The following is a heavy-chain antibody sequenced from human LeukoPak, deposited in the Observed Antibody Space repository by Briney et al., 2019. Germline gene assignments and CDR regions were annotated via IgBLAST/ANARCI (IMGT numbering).Heavy chain of an antibody. CDR1: GGTFSSYA. D-gene: IGHD3-9*01. CDR2: IIPIFGTA. CDR3: ARDALTGWNWFDP. V-gene: IGHV1-69*13. J-gene: IGHJ5*02. Sequence: SVKVSCKASGGTFSSYAISWVRQAPGQGLEWMGGIIPIFGTANYAQKFQGRVMITADESTSTAYMELSSLRSEDTAVYYCARDALTGWNWFDPWGQGTLVTVSS.